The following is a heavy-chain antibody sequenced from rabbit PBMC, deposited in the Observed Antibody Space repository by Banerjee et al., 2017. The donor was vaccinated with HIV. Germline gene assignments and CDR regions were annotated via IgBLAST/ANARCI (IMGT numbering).Heavy chain of an antibody. J-gene: IGHJ4*01. CDR3: ARDQGSAISRGYDL. V-gene: IGHV1S40*01. CDR1: GFSFSSSYY. Sequence: QSLEESGGGLVQPEGSLTLTCTASGFSFSSSYYMCWVRQAPGKGLEWIGCIYSGVVGTWYASWAKGRFTISKTSSTTVTLQMTSLTAADTATYFCARDQGSAISRGYDLWGPGTLVTVS. CDR2: IYSGVVGT. D-gene: IGHD1-1*01.